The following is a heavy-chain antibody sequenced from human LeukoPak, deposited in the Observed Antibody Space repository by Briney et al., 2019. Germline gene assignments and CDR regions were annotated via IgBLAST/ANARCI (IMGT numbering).Heavy chain of an antibody. J-gene: IGHJ3*02. CDR1: GYTFNSYD. Sequence: ASVKVSCKASGYTFNSYDINWVRQATGQGLEWMGWMNPNTGNTGYGERFQGRVTMTRDNSISTAYMELNSLTSEDTAVYYCARGEGEGGAFDIWGQGTMVTVSS. CDR3: ARGEGEGGAFDI. V-gene: IGHV1-8*01. CDR2: MNPNTGNT. D-gene: IGHD1-26*01.